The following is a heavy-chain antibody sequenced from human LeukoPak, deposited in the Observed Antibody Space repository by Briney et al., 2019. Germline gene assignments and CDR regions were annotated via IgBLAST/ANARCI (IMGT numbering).Heavy chain of an antibody. J-gene: IGHJ3*02. V-gene: IGHV4-39*01. Sequence: PSGTLSLTCTVSGGAISDSNYYWGWIRQPPGEGLEWIGNIYYSGNTFYNPSLKSRVTISVDTSKNQFSLKLSSVTAADTSLYYCARYSGSHYALDIWGQGTMVTVSS. CDR1: GGAISDSNYY. D-gene: IGHD1-26*01. CDR3: ARYSGSHYALDI. CDR2: IYYSGNT.